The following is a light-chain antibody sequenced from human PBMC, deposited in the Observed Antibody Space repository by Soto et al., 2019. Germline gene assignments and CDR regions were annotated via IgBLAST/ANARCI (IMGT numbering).Light chain of an antibody. Sequence: DIQMTQSPASLSASLGDRVTITCRASQGISDYLAWYQQKPGKVPKLLIYAASTLQSGVPSRFSGSGSGTDFTLTISSLQPEDVATYYCQKHDSAPWTVGQGTKVEIK. CDR1: QGISDY. V-gene: IGKV1-27*01. CDR2: AAS. CDR3: QKHDSAPWT. J-gene: IGKJ1*01.